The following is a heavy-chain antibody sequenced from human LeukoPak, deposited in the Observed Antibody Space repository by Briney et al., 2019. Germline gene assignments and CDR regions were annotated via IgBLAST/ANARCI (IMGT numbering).Heavy chain of an antibody. V-gene: IGHV1-2*02. Sequence: ASVKVSCKASGYTFTGYYMHWVRQAPGQGLEWMGWINPNSGGTNYAQKFQGRVTMTRDTSISTAYMELSRLRSDDTAVYYCARNQITGTTNYYGMDVWGQGTTVTVSS. D-gene: IGHD1-7*01. CDR1: GYTFTGYY. CDR3: ARNQITGTTNYYGMDV. CDR2: INPNSGGT. J-gene: IGHJ6*02.